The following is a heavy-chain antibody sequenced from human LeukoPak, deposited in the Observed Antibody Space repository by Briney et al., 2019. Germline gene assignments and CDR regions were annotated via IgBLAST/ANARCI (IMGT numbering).Heavy chain of an antibody. V-gene: IGHV3-30*18. CDR3: AKQCGGSDWFDAFDI. Sequence: PGRSLRLSCGASGFTFSNYGMHWVRQAPGKGLEWVAVTSYDETNKYYADSVKGRFTISRDNSKNTVYLQMNSLRAEDTAVYYCAKQCGGSDWFDAFDIWGQGTMVTVSS. D-gene: IGHD6-19*01. CDR2: TSYDETNK. CDR1: GFTFSNYG. J-gene: IGHJ3*02.